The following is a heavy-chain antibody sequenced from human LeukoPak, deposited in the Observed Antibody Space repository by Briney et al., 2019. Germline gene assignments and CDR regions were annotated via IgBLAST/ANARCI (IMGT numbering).Heavy chain of an antibody. V-gene: IGHV4-39*07. Sequence: PSETLSLTCTVSGGSISSSSYYWGWIRQPPGKGLEWIGSIYHSGSTYYNPSLKSRVTISVDTSKNQFSLKLSSVTAADTAVYYCARDVRGAGSRYQLPDEGAFDIWGQGTMVTVSS. J-gene: IGHJ3*02. CDR2: IYHSGST. CDR3: ARDVRGAGSRYQLPDEGAFDI. CDR1: GGSISSSSYY. D-gene: IGHD2-2*01.